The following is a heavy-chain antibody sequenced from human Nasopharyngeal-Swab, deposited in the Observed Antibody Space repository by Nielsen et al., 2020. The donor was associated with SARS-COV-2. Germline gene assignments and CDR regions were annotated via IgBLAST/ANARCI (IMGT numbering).Heavy chain of an antibody. CDR3: AREIIVVVPASHNWFDP. V-gene: IGHV3-11*01. J-gene: IGHJ5*02. CDR1: GFTFSDYY. CDR2: ISSSGSTI. D-gene: IGHD2-2*01. Sequence: GESLKISYAASGFTFSDYYMSWIRQAPGKGLEWVSYISSSGSTIYYADSVKGRFTISRDNAKNSLYLQMSSLRAEDTAVYYCAREIIVVVPASHNWFDPWGQGTLVTVSS.